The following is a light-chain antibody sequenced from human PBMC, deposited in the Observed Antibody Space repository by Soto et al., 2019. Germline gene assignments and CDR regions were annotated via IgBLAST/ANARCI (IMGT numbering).Light chain of an antibody. CDR2: AAS. J-gene: IGKJ1*01. CDR3: QQYKSWRT. CDR1: QSIDSK. Sequence: IVMTQSPATLSVSPGERVTLSCRAGQSIDSKLAWYQQRPGQAPRLLIYAASTRATGIPARFSGSGSGTEFTLTISCLQSEDFGVYYCQQYKSWRTFGQGTNVEIK. V-gene: IGKV3-15*01.